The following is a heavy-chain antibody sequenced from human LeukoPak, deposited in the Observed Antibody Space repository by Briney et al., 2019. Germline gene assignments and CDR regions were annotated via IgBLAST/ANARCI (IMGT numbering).Heavy chain of an antibody. CDR1: GFTFSSYA. D-gene: IGHD6-13*01. V-gene: IGHV3-64D*06. CDR3: ARGLRIAAAAYFDY. J-gene: IGHJ4*02. CDR2: ISSNGGST. Sequence: WGSLRLSCSASGFTFSSYAMHWVRQAPGKGLEYVSAISSNGGSTYYADSVKGRFTISRDNSKNTLYLQMSSLRAEDTAVYYCARGLRIAAAAYFDYWGQGTLVTVSS.